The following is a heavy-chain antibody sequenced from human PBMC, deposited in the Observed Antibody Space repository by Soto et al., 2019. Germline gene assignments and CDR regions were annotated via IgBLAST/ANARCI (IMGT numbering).Heavy chain of an antibody. Sequence: EASVKVSCKASGGTFSSYAISWVRQAPGQGREWMGGIIPIFGTANYAQKFQGRVTITADESTSTAYMELSSLRSEDTAVYYCARDLFAYCGGDCYSAGYWGQGTLVTVSS. CDR2: IIPIFGTA. J-gene: IGHJ4*02. D-gene: IGHD2-21*02. CDR1: GGTFSSYA. V-gene: IGHV1-69*13. CDR3: ARDLFAYCGGDCYSAGY.